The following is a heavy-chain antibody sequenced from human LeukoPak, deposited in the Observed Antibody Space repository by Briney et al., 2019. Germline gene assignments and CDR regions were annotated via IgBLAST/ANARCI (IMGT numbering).Heavy chain of an antibody. V-gene: IGHV3-23*01. CDR3: AKDQVITMVRGAPPAYYMDV. J-gene: IGHJ6*03. D-gene: IGHD3-10*01. CDR2: ISGSGGST. Sequence: GGSLRLSCAASGFTFSSYAMSWVRQAPGKGLEWVSAISGSGGSTYYADSVKGRFTISRDNSKNTLYLQMNSLRAEDTAVYYCAKDQVITMVRGAPPAYYMDVWGKGTTVTVSS. CDR1: GFTFSSYA.